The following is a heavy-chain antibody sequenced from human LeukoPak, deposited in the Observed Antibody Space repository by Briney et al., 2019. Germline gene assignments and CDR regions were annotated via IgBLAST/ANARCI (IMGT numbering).Heavy chain of an antibody. CDR3: ARGRPGYSFPLGY. CDR2: IIPIFGTA. D-gene: IGHD5-18*01. V-gene: IGHV1-69*13. Sequence: ASVKVSCKASGGTFSSYAISWVRQAPGQGLEWMGGIIPIFGTANYAQKFQGRVTITADESTSTAYMELSSLRSEDTAVYYCARGRPGYSFPLGYWGRGTLVTVSS. CDR1: GGTFSSYA. J-gene: IGHJ4*02.